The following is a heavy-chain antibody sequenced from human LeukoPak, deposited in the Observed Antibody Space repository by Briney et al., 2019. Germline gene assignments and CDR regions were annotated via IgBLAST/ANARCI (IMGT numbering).Heavy chain of an antibody. Sequence: SETLSLTCTVSGGSISSSSYYWGWIRQPPGKGLEWIGSIYYSGSTYYNPSLKSRVTISVDTSKNQFSLGLSSVTAADTAVYYCARGPYYYDSSGFSSHDYWGQGTLVTVSS. CDR2: IYYSGST. J-gene: IGHJ4*02. D-gene: IGHD3-22*01. CDR1: GGSISSSSYY. CDR3: ARGPYYYDSSGFSSHDY. V-gene: IGHV4-39*07.